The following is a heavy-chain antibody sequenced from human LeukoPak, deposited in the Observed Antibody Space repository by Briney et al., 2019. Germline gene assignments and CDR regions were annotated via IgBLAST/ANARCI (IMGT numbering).Heavy chain of an antibody. J-gene: IGHJ5*02. CDR2: INPNSGGT. CDR3: ARDSVNFWSGYSNWFDP. Sequence: ASVKVSCKASGYTFTGYYMHWVRQAPGQGLEWMGRINPNSGGTNYAQKFQGRVTMTRDTSISTAYMELGRLRSDDTAVYYCARDSVNFWSGYSNWFDPWGQGTLVTVSS. V-gene: IGHV1-2*06. D-gene: IGHD3-3*01. CDR1: GYTFTGYY.